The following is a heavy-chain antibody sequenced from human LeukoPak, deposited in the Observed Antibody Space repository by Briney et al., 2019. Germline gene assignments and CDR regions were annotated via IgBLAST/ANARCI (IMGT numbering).Heavy chain of an antibody. D-gene: IGHD5-12*01. V-gene: IGHV4-39*07. CDR2: IYYSGST. Sequence: SETLSLTCTVSGGSISSSSYYWGWIRQPPGKGLEWIGSIYYSGSTYYNPSLKSRVTISVDTSKNQFSLKLSSVTAADTAVYYCAEGRYSGYPGYYYYYMDVWGKGTTVTVSS. J-gene: IGHJ6*03. CDR3: AEGRYSGYPGYYYYYMDV. CDR1: GGSISSSSYY.